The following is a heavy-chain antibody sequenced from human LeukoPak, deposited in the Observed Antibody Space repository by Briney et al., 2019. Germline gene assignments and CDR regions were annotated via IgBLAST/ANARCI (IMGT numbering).Heavy chain of an antibody. D-gene: IGHD2-2*01. V-gene: IGHV1-18*01. CDR2: ISAYNGNT. CDR3: ARSEGVLPAVTTDY. CDR1: GYTFTNYG. Sequence: GASVKVSCKASGYTFTNYGISWVRQAPGQGLEWMGWISAYNGNTNYAQKLQGRVTMTTDTSTNTAYMELRSLRSDDTAVYYCARSEGVLPAVTTDYWGQGTLVTVSS. J-gene: IGHJ4*02.